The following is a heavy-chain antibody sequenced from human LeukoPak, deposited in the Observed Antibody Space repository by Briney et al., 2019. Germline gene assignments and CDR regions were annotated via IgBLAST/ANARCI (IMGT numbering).Heavy chain of an antibody. Sequence: NPGGSLRLSCAASGFTFSSYWMHWVRQAPGKGLEWVSTVSTSSDYIYYADSVRGRFTISRDNAKNSLYLQMDSLRAEDTAVYYCARDRTTVATPLYFFDYWGQGTLVTVSS. J-gene: IGHJ4*02. CDR2: VSTSSDYI. CDR3: ARDRTTVATPLYFFDY. V-gene: IGHV3-21*01. D-gene: IGHD4-23*01. CDR1: GFTFSSYW.